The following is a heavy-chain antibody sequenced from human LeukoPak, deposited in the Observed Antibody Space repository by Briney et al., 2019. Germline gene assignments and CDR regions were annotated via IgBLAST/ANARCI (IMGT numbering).Heavy chain of an antibody. Sequence: GGSLRLSCTASGFTFGGHWIHWVRQAPGMGLVWVPRINERGTDSMYAESVKGRFTISRDNSKDTLYLQMNSLRADDTALYYCVARSGQLPYYFDHWGQGTLVTVSS. CDR2: INERGTDS. D-gene: IGHD6-25*01. CDR3: VARSGQLPYYFDH. V-gene: IGHV3-74*03. CDR1: GFTFGGHW. J-gene: IGHJ4*02.